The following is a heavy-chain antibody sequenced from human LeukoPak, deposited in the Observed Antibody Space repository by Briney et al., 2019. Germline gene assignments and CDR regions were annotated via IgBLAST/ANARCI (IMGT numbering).Heavy chain of an antibody. CDR1: GFTFSTYW. J-gene: IGHJ4*02. Sequence: QPGGSLRLSCAASGFTFSTYWMHWVRQAPGKGLVWVSHINSDESNTNYADSVKGRFTISRDNAKTTLYLQMNSLRAEDTAVYYCARTVWSYCAGDCYSGWGQGTLVTVSS. CDR2: INSDESNT. CDR3: ARTVWSYCAGDCYSG. D-gene: IGHD2-21*02. V-gene: IGHV3-74*01.